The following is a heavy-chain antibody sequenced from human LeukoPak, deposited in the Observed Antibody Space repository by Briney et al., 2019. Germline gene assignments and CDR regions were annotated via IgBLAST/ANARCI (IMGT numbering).Heavy chain of an antibody. CDR1: GFTFSSYG. D-gene: IGHD6-13*01. CDR2: IRYDGSNK. Sequence: GGSLRLPCAASGFTFSSYGMHWVRQAPGKGLEWVAFIRYDGSNKYYADSVKGRFTISRDNSKSTLYLQMNSLRAEDTAVYYCAKDRGIAAAALDYWGQGTLVTVSS. V-gene: IGHV3-30*02. CDR3: AKDRGIAAAALDY. J-gene: IGHJ4*02.